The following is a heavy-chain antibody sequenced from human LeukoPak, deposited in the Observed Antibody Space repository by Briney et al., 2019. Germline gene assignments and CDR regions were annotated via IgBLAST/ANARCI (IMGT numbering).Heavy chain of an antibody. J-gene: IGHJ2*01. D-gene: IGHD2-21*01. CDR3: ARLAYPGPWHFDL. CDR1: GYSFGYIFSTFW. V-gene: IGHV5-51*01. Sequence: GESLKIACQGSGYSFGYIFSTFWIGWVRQMPGKGLEWMGIIFPGDSDTRYSPSFQGHVTISADKSISTAYLQWSSLKASDTAMYYCARLAYPGPWHFDLWGRGTLVTVSS. CDR2: IFPGDSDT.